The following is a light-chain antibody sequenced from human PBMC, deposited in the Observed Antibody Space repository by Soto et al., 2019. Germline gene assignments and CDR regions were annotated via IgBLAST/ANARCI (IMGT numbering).Light chain of an antibody. CDR1: SSNIGSHA. J-gene: IGLJ2*01. CDR3: GAWDGSLNAVL. CDR2: TNN. V-gene: IGLV1-44*01. Sequence: QLVLTQPPSASAAPGQRVIISCSGSSSNIGSHAVNWYQQLPGTAPRLLIYTNNQRPSGVPDRFSGSKSGTSASLAISGLQSEDEADYYCGAWDGSLNAVLFGGGTKLTVL.